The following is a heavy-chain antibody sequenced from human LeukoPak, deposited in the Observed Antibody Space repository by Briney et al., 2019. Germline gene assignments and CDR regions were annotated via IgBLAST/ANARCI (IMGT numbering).Heavy chain of an antibody. V-gene: IGHV3-23*01. D-gene: IGHD3-22*01. CDR1: GFTLTRSA. J-gene: IGHJ4*02. CDR2: IIGNGQQT. CDR3: AKDANYLDSSGYLIPFDY. Sequence: PGGSLRHSCSASGFTLTRSAMTCVRPLPQGGLEWVSSIIGNGQQTYYGDSVKGRFSVARDNSQNTLYLQMDSLRADDSALYYCAKDANYLDSSGYLIPFDYWGQGTLVTVSS.